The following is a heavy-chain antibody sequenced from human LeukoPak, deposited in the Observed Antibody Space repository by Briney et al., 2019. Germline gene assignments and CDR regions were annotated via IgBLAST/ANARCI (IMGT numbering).Heavy chain of an antibody. CDR3: ARGRGGHFDY. Sequence: SQTLSLTCKVSGGSITSGGNYLSWIRQHPGKGLEWIGYIYYSGSTYDNPSLKSRVTISVDTSKNQFSLKLSSVTAADTAVYYCARGRGGHFDYWGQGTLVTVSS. CDR2: IYYSGST. J-gene: IGHJ4*02. V-gene: IGHV4-31*03. D-gene: IGHD3-10*01. CDR1: GGSITSGGNY.